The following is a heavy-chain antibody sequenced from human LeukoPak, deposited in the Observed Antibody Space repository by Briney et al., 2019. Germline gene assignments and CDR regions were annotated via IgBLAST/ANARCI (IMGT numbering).Heavy chain of an antibody. CDR2: IGSSSSYI. V-gene: IGHV3-21*01. CDR3: ASSGSGYNDY. CDR1: GFTFSTYS. J-gene: IGHJ4*02. Sequence: GGSLRLSCAASGFTFSTYSMNWVRQAPGKGLEWVSSIGSSSSYIYYADSVKGRFTISRDNAKNSLYPQMNSLRIEDTAVYYCASSGSGYNDYWGQGTLVTVSS. D-gene: IGHD3-3*01.